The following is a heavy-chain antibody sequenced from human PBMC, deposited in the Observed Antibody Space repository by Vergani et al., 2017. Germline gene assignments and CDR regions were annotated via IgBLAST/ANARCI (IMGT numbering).Heavy chain of an antibody. CDR2: IYSTGST. V-gene: IGHV4-31*03. CDR1: GDSISSCVYY. D-gene: IGHD3-16*01. J-gene: IGHJ4*02. CDR3: ARMGGYDEGYAFRIGYFDS. Sequence: QVQLLESGPGLVKPSQTLSLTCSVSGDSISSCVYYWNWIRQHPGKGLEWIGYIYSTGSTHHNPSLRRRINMSVDPSKNQFSLKLNSVIAADTAMYYCARMGGYDEGYAFRIGYFDSWGPGILVTVSS.